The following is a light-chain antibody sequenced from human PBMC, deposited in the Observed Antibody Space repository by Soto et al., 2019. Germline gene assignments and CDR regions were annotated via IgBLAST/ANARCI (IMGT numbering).Light chain of an antibody. CDR3: SSFTSGSTL. V-gene: IGLV2-14*03. CDR2: DVS. J-gene: IGLJ1*01. CDR1: SSDVGRYNY. Sequence: QSALTQPASVSGSPGQSITISCTGTSSDVGRYNYVSWYQQHPGKAPKLMIYDVSIRPSGVSDRFSGSKSSNTASLTISGLQAEDEGDYYCSSFTSGSTLFGTGTKLTVL.